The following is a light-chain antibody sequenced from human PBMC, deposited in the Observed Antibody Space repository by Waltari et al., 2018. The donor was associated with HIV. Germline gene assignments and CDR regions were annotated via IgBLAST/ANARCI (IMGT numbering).Light chain of an antibody. J-gene: IGLJ1*01. CDR3: SSYTSSSTPYV. Sequence: QSALTQPASVSGSPGQSITISCTGTSSDVGGYNYVSWYRQHPGKAPKLMIYDVSNRPSGVSKRFSGSKSGNTASLTISGLQAEDEADYYCSSYTSSSTPYVFGTGTKVTVL. CDR1: SSDVGGYNY. V-gene: IGLV2-14*03. CDR2: DVS.